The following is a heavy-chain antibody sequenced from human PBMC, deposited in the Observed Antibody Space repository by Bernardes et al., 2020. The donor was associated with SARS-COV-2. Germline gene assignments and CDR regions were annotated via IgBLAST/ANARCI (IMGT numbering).Heavy chain of an antibody. CDR1: GITFSRSG. Sequence: SVKVSCKASGITFSRSGIQWVRQARGQRLERIGWIVVGSGDAIYTQKFQDRVTITRDMSTSTAYMELGSLRSDDTAVYYCAASDRRPFDSSGFDYWGQGTQVTVSS. CDR3: AASDRRPFDSSGFDY. CDR2: IVVGSGDA. V-gene: IGHV1-58*02. J-gene: IGHJ4*02. D-gene: IGHD3-22*01.